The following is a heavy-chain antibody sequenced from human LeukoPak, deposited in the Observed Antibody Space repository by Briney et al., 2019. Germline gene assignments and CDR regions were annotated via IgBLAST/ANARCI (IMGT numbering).Heavy chain of an antibody. V-gene: IGHV4-30-4*01. D-gene: IGHD5-18*01. Sequence: TSETLSLTCTVSGGSISSGDYYWSWIRQPPGKGLEWIGYIYYSGSTYYNPSLKSRVTISVDTSKNQFSLKLSSVTAADTAVYYCARRGYSYETVIDYWGQGTLVTVSS. CDR3: ARRGYSYETVIDY. J-gene: IGHJ4*02. CDR2: IYYSGST. CDR1: GGSISSGDYY.